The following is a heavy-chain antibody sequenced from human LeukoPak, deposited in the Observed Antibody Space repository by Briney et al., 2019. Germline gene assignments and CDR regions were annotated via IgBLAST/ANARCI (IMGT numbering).Heavy chain of an antibody. CDR1: GASISGSGWH. V-gene: IGHV4-30-2*06. J-gene: IGHJ4*02. Sequence: SETLSLTCTVSGASISGSGWHWSWLRQSRGKGLEWIGYIYHNGGAYYSPSLNSRVTISVDRSKNQFSLKLSSVTAADTAVYYCARCGDSSGYYFDYWGQGTLVTVSS. D-gene: IGHD3-22*01. CDR3: ARCGDSSGYYFDY. CDR2: IYHNGGA.